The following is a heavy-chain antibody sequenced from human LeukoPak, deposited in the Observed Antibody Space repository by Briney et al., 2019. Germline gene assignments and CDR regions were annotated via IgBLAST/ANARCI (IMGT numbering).Heavy chain of an antibody. CDR3: ARDRGYYYDSSGYFWYFDL. Sequence: SETLSLTCTVSGGSISSGGYYWSWIRQHPGKGLEWIGYIYYSGSTYYNPSLKSRVTISVDTSKNQFSLKLSSVTAADTAVYYCARDRGYYYDSSGYFWYFDLWGRGTLVTVSS. J-gene: IGHJ2*01. D-gene: IGHD3-22*01. CDR1: GGSISSGGYY. CDR2: IYYSGST. V-gene: IGHV4-31*03.